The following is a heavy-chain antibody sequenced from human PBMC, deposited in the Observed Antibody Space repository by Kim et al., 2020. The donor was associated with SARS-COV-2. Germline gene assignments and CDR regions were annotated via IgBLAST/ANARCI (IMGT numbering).Heavy chain of an antibody. Sequence: ASVKVSCKASGYTFTSYAMNWVRQAPGQGLEWMGWINTNTGNPTYAQGFTGRFVFSLDTSVSTAYLQISSLKAEDTAVYYCARGGLGELFIRWFDPWGQGTLVTVSS. CDR2: INTNTGNP. D-gene: IGHD3-10*01. J-gene: IGHJ5*02. CDR1: GYTFTSYA. V-gene: IGHV7-4-1*02. CDR3: ARGGLGELFIRWFDP.